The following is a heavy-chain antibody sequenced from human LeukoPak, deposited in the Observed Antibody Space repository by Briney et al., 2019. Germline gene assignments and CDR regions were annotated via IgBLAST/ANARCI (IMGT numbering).Heavy chain of an antibody. CDR3: ARDVDCSGGSCYSEKYDY. CDR1: GYTFTSYY. V-gene: IGHV1-46*01. CDR2: INPSGGST. D-gene: IGHD2-15*01. Sequence: ASVKVSCKASGYTFTSYYMHWVRQAPGQGLEWMGIINPSGGSTSYAQKFQGRVTMTRDTSTSTAYMELRSLRSDDTAVYYCARDVDCSGGSCYSEKYDYWGQGTLVTVSS. J-gene: IGHJ4*02.